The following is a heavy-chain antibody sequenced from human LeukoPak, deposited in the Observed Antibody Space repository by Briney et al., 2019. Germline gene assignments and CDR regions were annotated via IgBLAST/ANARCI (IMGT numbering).Heavy chain of an antibody. D-gene: IGHD6-13*01. Sequence: ASVKVSCKASGYTFTTYHMHWVRQAPGQGLEWMGWINPNSGGTNYAQKFQGRVTMTRDTSISTAYMELSRLRSDDTAVYYCARDTIAAAEFDYWGQGTLVTVSS. CDR1: GYTFTTYH. CDR3: ARDTIAAAEFDY. J-gene: IGHJ4*02. V-gene: IGHV1-2*02. CDR2: INPNSGGT.